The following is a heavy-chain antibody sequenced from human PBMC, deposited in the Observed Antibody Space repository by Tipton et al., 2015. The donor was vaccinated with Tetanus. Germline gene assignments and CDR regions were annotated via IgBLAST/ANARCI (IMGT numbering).Heavy chain of an antibody. J-gene: IGHJ5*01. D-gene: IGHD2-21*01. Sequence: SLRLSCAGSGFSFRDFGMNWVRQAPGKGLEWISYISYSSTSIYYADSVKGRFAVSRDNAKNSLYLQMNTLRADDTAVYYCARRGEARANWFDSWGQGTLVTVSS. CDR2: ISYSSTSI. CDR3: ARRGEARANWFDS. V-gene: IGHV3-48*01. CDR1: GFSFRDFG.